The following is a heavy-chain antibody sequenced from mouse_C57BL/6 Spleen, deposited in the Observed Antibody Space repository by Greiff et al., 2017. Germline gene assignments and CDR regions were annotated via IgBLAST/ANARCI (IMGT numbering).Heavy chain of an antibody. CDR3: ARDYDDDVYFDY. J-gene: IGHJ2*01. CDR1: GFSLTSYG. CDR2: IWRGGST. D-gene: IGHD2-4*01. Sequence: VQLQESGPGLVQPSPSLYITCTVSGFSLTSYGVHWVRQSPGKGLEWLGVIWRGGSTAYNAAFMSRLSITKDNSKSQVFFKMNSLQADDTAIYYCARDYDDDVYFDYWGQGTTLTVSS. V-gene: IGHV2-5*01.